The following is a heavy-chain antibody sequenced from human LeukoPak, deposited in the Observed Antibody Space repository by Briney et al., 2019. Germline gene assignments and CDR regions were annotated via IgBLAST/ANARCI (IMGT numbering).Heavy chain of an antibody. CDR2: IFYSGST. J-gene: IGHJ6*03. Sequence: SETLSLTCTVSGGSISTSSYYWGWVRQPPGKGLEWIGNIFYSGSTYYSPSLKSRVTISVDTSKNQFSLKLSSVTAADTAVYYCARETSQKGAQYMDVWGKGTTVTISS. D-gene: IGHD3-16*01. CDR1: GGSISTSSYY. V-gene: IGHV4-39*07. CDR3: ARETSQKGAQYMDV.